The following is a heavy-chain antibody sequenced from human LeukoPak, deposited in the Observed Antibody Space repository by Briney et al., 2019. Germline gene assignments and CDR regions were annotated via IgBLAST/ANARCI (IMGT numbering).Heavy chain of an antibody. Sequence: PSETLSLTCTVSSYSIRSGYYWGWIRQPPGKGLEWIGSIYHSGSTYDNPSLKSRVTISVDTSKNQFSLKLSSVTAADTAVYYCARNMAGTFDYWGQGTLVTVSS. CDR2: IYHSGST. J-gene: IGHJ4*02. D-gene: IGHD6-19*01. CDR3: ARNMAGTFDY. CDR1: SYSIRSGYY. V-gene: IGHV4-38-2*02.